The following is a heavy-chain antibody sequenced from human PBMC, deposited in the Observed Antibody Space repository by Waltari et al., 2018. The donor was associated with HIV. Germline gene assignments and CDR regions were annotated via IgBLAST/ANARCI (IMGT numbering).Heavy chain of an antibody. J-gene: IGHJ6*02. Sequence: QVQLVESGGGVVQPGRSLRLSCAAFGFTFSSHCMHWVRPAPGKGLEWGAVISYDGSNKYYADSVKGRFTISRDNSKNTLYLQMNSLRAEDTAVYYCAKDARFLDLDYYYGMDVWGQGTTVTVSS. CDR2: ISYDGSNK. V-gene: IGHV3-30*18. CDR1: GFTFSSHC. CDR3: AKDARFLDLDYYYGMDV. D-gene: IGHD3-3*01.